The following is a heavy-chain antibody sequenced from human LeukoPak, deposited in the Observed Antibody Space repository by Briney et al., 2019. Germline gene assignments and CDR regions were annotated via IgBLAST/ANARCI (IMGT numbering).Heavy chain of an antibody. J-gene: IGHJ4*02. CDR1: GFTFSSYS. CDR3: ARDQGGNY. Sequence: GGSLRLSCAASGFTFSSYSMNWVRQAPGKGLEWVSYISSSSSTIYYADPVKGQFTISRDNAKNSLYLQMNSLRAEDTAVYYCARDQGGNYWGQGTLVTVSS. V-gene: IGHV3-48*01. CDR2: ISSSSSTI.